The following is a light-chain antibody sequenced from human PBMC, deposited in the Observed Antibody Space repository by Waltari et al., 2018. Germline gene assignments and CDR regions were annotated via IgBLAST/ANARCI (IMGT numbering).Light chain of an antibody. V-gene: IGKV1-5*03. Sequence: DIQMTQSPSTLSASVGDRVTITCRASQSISTWLAWYQQKPGKAPNLLINKASTLESGVPSRFSGSGSGTEFTLTISSLQPDDFATYYCQQYKTYWTFGQGTKVEIK. J-gene: IGKJ1*01. CDR2: KAS. CDR3: QQYKTYWT. CDR1: QSISTW.